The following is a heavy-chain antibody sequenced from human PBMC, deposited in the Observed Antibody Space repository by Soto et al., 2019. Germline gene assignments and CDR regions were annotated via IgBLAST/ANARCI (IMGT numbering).Heavy chain of an antibody. J-gene: IGHJ4*02. CDR1: GFTFSSYW. Sequence: EVQLVESGGGLVQPGGSLRLSCAASGFTFSSYWMHWVRQAPGKGLVWVSRINSDGSSTSYADSVKGRFTISRDNAKNTLYLQMNSLTAEDTAVYYCARGKSTTYLSIGVIDYWGQGTLVTVSS. CDR2: INSDGSST. D-gene: IGHD1-26*01. V-gene: IGHV3-74*01. CDR3: ARGKSTTYLSIGVIDY.